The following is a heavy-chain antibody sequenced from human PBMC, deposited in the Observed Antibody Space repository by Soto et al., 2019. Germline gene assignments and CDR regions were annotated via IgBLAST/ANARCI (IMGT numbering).Heavy chain of an antibody. CDR2: ISSSSSYI. CDR3: ARDPTTVFDY. J-gene: IGHJ4*02. D-gene: IGHD4-4*01. CDR1: GFTFSSYS. Sequence: GGSLRLSCAASGFTFSSYSMNWVRQAPGKGLEWVSSISSSSSYIYYADSVKGRLTISRDNAKNSLYLQMNSLRAEDTAVYYCARDPTTVFDYWGQGTLVTVSS. V-gene: IGHV3-21*01.